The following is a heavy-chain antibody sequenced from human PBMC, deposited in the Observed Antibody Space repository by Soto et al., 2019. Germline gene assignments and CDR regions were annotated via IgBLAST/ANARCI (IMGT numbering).Heavy chain of an antibody. V-gene: IGHV1-69*12. D-gene: IGHD3-10*01. CDR2: IIPIFGTA. J-gene: IGHJ6*02. Sequence: QVQLVQSGAEVTKPGSSVKVSCKASGGTFSSYAISWVRQAPGQGLEWMGGIIPIFGTANYAQKFQGRVTITADESTSTAYMELSSVRSEDTAVYYFARVYRPRRFGELLTGYYYCGMDVWCQGTTVTVSS. CDR3: ARVYRPRRFGELLTGYYYCGMDV. CDR1: GGTFSSYA.